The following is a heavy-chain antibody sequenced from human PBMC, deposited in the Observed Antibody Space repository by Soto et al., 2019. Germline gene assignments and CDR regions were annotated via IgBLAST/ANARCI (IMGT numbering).Heavy chain of an antibody. CDR2: VSIGGSA. D-gene: IGHD2-15*01. J-gene: IGHJ4*02. V-gene: IGHV3-23*01. CDR3: AKRRGAGGHFDY. Sequence: RRLSCAASGFTFSSYAMGWVRQGPGKGLEWVAVVSIGGSAHYADSVRGRFTISRDNSKNTLSLQMNSLTAEDTAVYFCAKRRGAGGHFDYWGQGALVTVSS. CDR1: GFTFSSYA.